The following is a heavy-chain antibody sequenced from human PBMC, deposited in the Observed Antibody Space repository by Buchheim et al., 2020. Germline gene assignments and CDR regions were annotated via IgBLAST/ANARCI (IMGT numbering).Heavy chain of an antibody. J-gene: IGHJ4*02. CDR2: INHSGST. Sequence: QVQLQQWGAGLLKPSETLSLTCAVYGGSFSGYYWSWIRQPPGKGLEWIGEINHSGSTNYNPSLKSRVIMSIDISKNQFSLNLRSVTAADTAVYYCVREDDSSGSFDYWGQGTL. D-gene: IGHD3-22*01. V-gene: IGHV4-34*01. CDR3: VREDDSSGSFDY. CDR1: GGSFSGYY.